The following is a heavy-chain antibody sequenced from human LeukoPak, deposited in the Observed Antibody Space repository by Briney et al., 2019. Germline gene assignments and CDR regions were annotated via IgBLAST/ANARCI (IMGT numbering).Heavy chain of an antibody. CDR3: ARHGGTLGYFDN. CDR1: GGSISTYY. CDR2: VYHSGTT. J-gene: IGHJ4*02. Sequence: ASETLSLTCTVSGGSISTYYWSWIRQPPGKGWEWIGYVYHSGTTNYNPSLKRRVTISADTSKNQFSLKVKSVTAADTAVYYCARHGGTLGYFDNWGQGTLVTVSS. V-gene: IGHV4-59*08. D-gene: IGHD1-26*01.